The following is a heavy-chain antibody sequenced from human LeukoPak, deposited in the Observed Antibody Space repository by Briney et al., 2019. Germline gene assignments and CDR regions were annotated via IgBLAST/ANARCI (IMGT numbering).Heavy chain of an antibody. CDR2: ISVYNGHT. CDR3: AKFCSGGGCYHNWFDP. J-gene: IGHJ5*02. V-gene: IGHV1-18*01. D-gene: IGHD2-15*01. Sequence: ASVKVSCKASGYTFTSYGISWVRQAPGQRLEWMGWISVYNGHTNYAQKLQDRVTMTTDTPTNTAYMELRSLRSDDTAVYYCAKFCSGGGCYHNWFDPWGQGTLVTVSS. CDR1: GYTFTSYG.